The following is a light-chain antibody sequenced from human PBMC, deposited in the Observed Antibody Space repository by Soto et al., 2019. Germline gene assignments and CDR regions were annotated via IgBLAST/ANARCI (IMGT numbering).Light chain of an antibody. J-gene: IGKJ1*01. CDR1: QSVSNY. CDR2: DAS. Sequence: DIQMTQSPSSLSASVGDRVTITFRASQSVSNYLHWYQQKPGKAPNLLIYDASTLQSGVPSRFSGSGSGTDFTLTISSLQREDFATYYCQQSYYNPTFGQGTKVDIK. CDR3: QQSYYNPT. V-gene: IGKV1-39*01.